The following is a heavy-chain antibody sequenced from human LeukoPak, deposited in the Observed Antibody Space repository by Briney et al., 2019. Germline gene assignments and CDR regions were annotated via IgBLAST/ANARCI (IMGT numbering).Heavy chain of an antibody. D-gene: IGHD3-10*01. V-gene: IGHV3-23*01. CDR2: ISVTGGST. CDR3: ARDYGSGSYYIRKNWFDP. Sequence: GGSLRLSCAASGFTFSNYAMTWVRQAPGRGLDWVSAISVTGGSTYYADSVKGRFTISRDNSKNTLYLQMNSLRAEDTAVYYCARDYGSGSYYIRKNWFDPWGQGTLVTVSS. CDR1: GFTFSNYA. J-gene: IGHJ5*02.